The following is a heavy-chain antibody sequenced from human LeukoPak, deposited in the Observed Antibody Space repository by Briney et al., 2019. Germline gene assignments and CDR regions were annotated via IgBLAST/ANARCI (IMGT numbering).Heavy chain of an antibody. CDR3: APMECGGHCYQDDAFDI. CDR2: ISSSGSTI. CDR1: GFTFSSYE. Sequence: PGGSLRLSCAASGFTFSSYEMNWVRQAQGKGLEWVSYISSSGSTIYYADSVKGRFTISRDNAKNSLYLQMNSLRAEDTAVYYCAPMECGGHCYQDDAFDIWGQGTMVTVSS. D-gene: IGHD2-21*02. V-gene: IGHV3-48*03. J-gene: IGHJ3*02.